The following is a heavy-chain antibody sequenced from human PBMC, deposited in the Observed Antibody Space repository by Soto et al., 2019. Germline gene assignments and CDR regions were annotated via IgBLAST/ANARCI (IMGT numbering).Heavy chain of an antibody. J-gene: IGHJ3*02. CDR3: ARGSSSCYDAFDI. CDR1: GGSFSGYY. Sequence: SETLSLTCAVYGGSFSGYYWSWIRQPPGKGLEWIGEINHSGSTNYNPSLKSRVTISVDTSKNQFSLKLSSVTAADTAVYYCARGSSSCYDAFDIWGQGTMVTVSS. D-gene: IGHD2-2*01. V-gene: IGHV4-34*01. CDR2: INHSGST.